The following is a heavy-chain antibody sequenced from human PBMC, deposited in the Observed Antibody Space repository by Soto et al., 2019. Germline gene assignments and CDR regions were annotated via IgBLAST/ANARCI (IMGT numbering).Heavy chain of an antibody. CDR1: GYTFTGYG. Sequence: QVQLVQSGAEVKKPGASVKVSCKASGYTFTGYGISWVRQAPGQGLEWMGWISAYNGNTNYAQKLQGRVTMTTDTSTSTAYMELRSLRSDDTAVYYCARIHSGWSFDYYYYGMDVWGQGTTVTVSS. V-gene: IGHV1-18*01. CDR3: ARIHSGWSFDYYYYGMDV. J-gene: IGHJ6*02. D-gene: IGHD6-19*01. CDR2: ISAYNGNT.